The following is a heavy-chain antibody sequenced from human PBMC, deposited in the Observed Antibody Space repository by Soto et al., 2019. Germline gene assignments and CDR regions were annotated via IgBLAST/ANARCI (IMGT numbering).Heavy chain of an antibody. Sequence: SESLSLACILAAGSIGSYYWGCIRQPPGQGLEWSVYINCGGSSNYNPALKLRVTISVDTAKYQFSLKLRSVTAAATVVDYCSRDLLFWCGGYRFDYYYGMDVWGQGTTVTVSS. J-gene: IGHJ6*02. V-gene: IGHV4-59*01. D-gene: IGHD3-3*01. CDR1: AGSIGSYY. CDR2: INCGGSS. CDR3: SRDLLFWCGGYRFDYYYGMDV.